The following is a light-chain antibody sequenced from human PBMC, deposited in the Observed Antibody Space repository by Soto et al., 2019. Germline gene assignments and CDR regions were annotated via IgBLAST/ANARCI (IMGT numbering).Light chain of an antibody. V-gene: IGLV1-44*01. CDR2: SDN. J-gene: IGLJ3*02. CDR3: ATWDDTLNGRV. CDR1: SSNIGSNS. Sequence: QSALTQPPSASGNPGQRVTISCSGSSSNIGSNSVNWYHQVAGTAPKLLIHSDNQRPSGVPDRFSGSKSGTSASLAISGLQSGDEADYYCATWDDTLNGRVFGGGTKVTVL.